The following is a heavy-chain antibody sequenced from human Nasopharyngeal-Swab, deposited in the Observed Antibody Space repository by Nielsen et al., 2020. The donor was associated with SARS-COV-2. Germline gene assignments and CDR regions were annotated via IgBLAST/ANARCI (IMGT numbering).Heavy chain of an antibody. J-gene: IGHJ6*04. CDR3: ARLTTQIQLWEMDV. V-gene: IGHV3-30*03. D-gene: IGHD5-18*01. Sequence: GGSLRLSCAASGFTFSSYGMHWVRQAPGKGLEWVAVISYGGSNKYYADSVKGRFTISRDNAKNSLYLQMNSLRAEDTAVYYCARLTTQIQLWEMDVWGKGTTVTVSS. CDR2: ISYGGSNK. CDR1: GFTFSSYG.